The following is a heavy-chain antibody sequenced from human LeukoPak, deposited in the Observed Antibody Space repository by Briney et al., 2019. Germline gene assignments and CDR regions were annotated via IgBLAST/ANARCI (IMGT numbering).Heavy chain of an antibody. CDR2: IYSSGTT. Sequence: EASDTLSLMCTLSGVSISDYYWSCLRHPPGKGLVWVGYIYSSGTTNYNPPLRSRVAISVDTSKNQLSLKLNSVTAADTAVYYCARGERYLVRGLDYWGQGMLVTVSS. D-gene: IGHD1-1*01. V-gene: IGHV4-59*08. CDR1: GVSISDYY. CDR3: ARGERYLVRGLDY. J-gene: IGHJ4*02.